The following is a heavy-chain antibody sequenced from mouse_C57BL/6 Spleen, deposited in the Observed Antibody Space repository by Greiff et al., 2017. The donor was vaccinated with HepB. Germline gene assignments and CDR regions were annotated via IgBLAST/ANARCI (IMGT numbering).Heavy chain of an antibody. Sequence: EVQLVESGGGLVKPGGSLKLSCAASGFTFSDYGMHWVRQAPGKGLEWVAYISSGSSTIYYADTVKGRFTLSRDNAKNTLFLQMTSLRSEDTAMYYCARTHDYGSSYVGYWGQGTTLTVAS. J-gene: IGHJ2*01. CDR2: ISSGSSTI. D-gene: IGHD1-1*01. V-gene: IGHV5-17*01. CDR1: GFTFSDYG. CDR3: ARTHDYGSSYVGY.